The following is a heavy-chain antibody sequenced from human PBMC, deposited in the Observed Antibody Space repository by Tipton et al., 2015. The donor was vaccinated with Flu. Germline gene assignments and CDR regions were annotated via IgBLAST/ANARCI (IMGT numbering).Heavy chain of an antibody. CDR1: GYTFTSYD. D-gene: IGHD1-14*01. V-gene: IGHV1-8*03. J-gene: IGHJ5*02. CDR3: AGGHPPGPLHNWVDP. CDR2: MNPHSGNT. Sequence: QLVQSAAEVKKPGASVKVSCKASGYTFTSYDITWVRQDTGQGLEWMGWMNPHSGNTGYAQKFQGRVTITRNTSIRTAYMELSSLRSEDTAVYYCAGGHPPGPLHNWVDPWGQGALVTVSS.